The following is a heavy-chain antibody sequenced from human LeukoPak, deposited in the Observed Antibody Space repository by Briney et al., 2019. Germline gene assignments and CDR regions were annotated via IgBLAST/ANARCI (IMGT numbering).Heavy chain of an antibody. Sequence: GGSLRLSCAASGFTFSSYSMNWVRQAPGKGLEWVAVISYDGSNKYYADSVKGRFTISRDNSKNTLYLQMNSLRAEDTAVYYCARGYSSSWYAPDYWGQGTLVTVSS. CDR1: GFTFSSYS. D-gene: IGHD6-13*01. V-gene: IGHV3-30*03. CDR3: ARGYSSSWYAPDY. CDR2: ISYDGSNK. J-gene: IGHJ4*02.